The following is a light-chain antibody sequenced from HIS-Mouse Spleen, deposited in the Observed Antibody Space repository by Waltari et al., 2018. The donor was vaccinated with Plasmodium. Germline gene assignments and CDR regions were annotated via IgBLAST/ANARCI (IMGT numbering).Light chain of an antibody. CDR1: QSVSSN. CDR3: QQYNTWPRT. V-gene: IGKV3-15*01. CDR2: GAS. Sequence: EIVMTQSPATLSVSPGERATLSCRASQSVSSNLAWYQQKPGQAPRLLIYGASTRATCIPARFSGSGSGTEFTLTISSMQSEDFAVYYCQQYNTWPRTFGQGTKVEIK. J-gene: IGKJ1*01.